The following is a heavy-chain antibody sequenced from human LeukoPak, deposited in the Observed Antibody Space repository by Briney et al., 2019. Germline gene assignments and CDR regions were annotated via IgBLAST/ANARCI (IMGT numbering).Heavy chain of an antibody. CDR1: GGSFSGYY. CDR2: NNHSGST. D-gene: IGHD3-10*01. Sequence: SETLSLTCAAYGGSFSGYYWSWIRQPPGKGLEWIGENNHSGSTNYNPSLKSRVTISVDTSKNQFSLKLSSVTAADTAVYYCARAIPGITMVRGVITGFDYWGQGTLVTVSS. CDR3: ARAIPGITMVRGVITGFDY. V-gene: IGHV4-34*01. J-gene: IGHJ4*02.